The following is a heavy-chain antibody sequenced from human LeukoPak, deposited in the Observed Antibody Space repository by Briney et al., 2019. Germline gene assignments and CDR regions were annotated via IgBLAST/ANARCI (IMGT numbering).Heavy chain of an antibody. CDR3: TKDLGTEYNIFDY. CDR1: EFTFSAYA. V-gene: IGHV3-30*02. D-gene: IGHD3-9*01. J-gene: IGHJ4*02. CDR2: VRYGGNIK. Sequence: PGGSLRLSCATSEFTFSAYAMRWIRQAPGRGLEWVAIVRYGGNIKYYADSVKGRFTISRDNSKNTLYLQMNSLRPEDTAVYYCTKDLGTEYNIFDYWGQGTLVTVSS.